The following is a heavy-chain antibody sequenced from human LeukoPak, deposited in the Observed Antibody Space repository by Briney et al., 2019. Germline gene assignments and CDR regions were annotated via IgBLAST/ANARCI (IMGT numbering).Heavy chain of an antibody. CDR3: ARNWGAAGWSNYYGMDV. CDR2: IYHSGST. D-gene: IGHD7-27*01. Sequence: SETLSLTCAVSGGSISSGGYSWSWIRQPPGKGLEWIGYIYHSGSTYYNPSLKSRVTISVDRSKNQFSLKLSSVTAADTAVYFCARNWGAAGWSNYYGMDVWGQGTTVIVSS. J-gene: IGHJ6*02. CDR1: GGSISSGGYS. V-gene: IGHV4-30-2*01.